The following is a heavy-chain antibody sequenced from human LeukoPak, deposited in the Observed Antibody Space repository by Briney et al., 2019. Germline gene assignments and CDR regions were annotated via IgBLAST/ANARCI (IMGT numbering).Heavy chain of an antibody. CDR1: GSSISSYY. J-gene: IGHJ4*02. CDR3: ARGVRCSTAAGTFDY. V-gene: IGHV4-59*01. CDR2: IYYSGST. D-gene: IGHD6-13*01. Sequence: SETLSLTCTVSGSSISSYYWSCIRQPPGKGLEWIGYIYYSGSTNYNPSLKSRVTISVDTSKNQFSLKLSSVTAADTAVYYCARGVRCSTAAGTFDYWGRGTLVTVSS.